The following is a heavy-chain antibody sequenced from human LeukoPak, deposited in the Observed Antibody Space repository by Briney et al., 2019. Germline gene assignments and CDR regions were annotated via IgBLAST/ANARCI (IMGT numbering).Heavy chain of an antibody. V-gene: IGHV3-53*01. CDR2: IYSGGST. CDR3: ARGQVQNCSGGSCYPSYYYYMDV. J-gene: IGHJ6*03. CDR1: GFTVSSNY. Sequence: GGSLRLSCAASGFTVSSNYMSWVRQAPGKGLEWVSVIYSGGSTYYADSVKGRFTISRDNSKNTLYLQMNSLRAEDTAVYYCARGQVQNCSGGSCYPSYYYYMDVWGKGTTVTVSS. D-gene: IGHD2-15*01.